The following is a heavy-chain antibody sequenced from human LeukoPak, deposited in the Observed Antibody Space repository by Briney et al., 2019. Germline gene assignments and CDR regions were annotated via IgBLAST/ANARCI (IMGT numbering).Heavy chain of an antibody. CDR2: IWYDGSNK. D-gene: IGHD4-23*01. CDR3: ARGGGNTSPFDY. CDR1: GFTFSSYG. J-gene: IGHJ4*02. V-gene: IGHV3-33*01. Sequence: GRSLRLSRAASGFTFSSYGMHWVRQAPGKGLEWVAVIWYDGSNKYYADSVKGRFTISRDNSKNTLYLQMNSLRAEDTAVYYCARGGGNTSPFDYWGQGTLVTVSS.